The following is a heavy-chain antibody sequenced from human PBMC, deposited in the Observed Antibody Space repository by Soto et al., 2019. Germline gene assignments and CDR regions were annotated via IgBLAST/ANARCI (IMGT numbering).Heavy chain of an antibody. V-gene: IGHV1-69*13. CDR2: IIPIFGTA. CDR3: ARDQFGVVTGFAFDI. CDR1: GGTFSSYA. D-gene: IGHD3-3*01. J-gene: IGHJ3*02. Sequence: ASVKVSCKSSGGTFSSYAISWVRQAPGQGLVWMGGIIPIFGTANYAQKFQGRVTITADESTSTAYMELSSLRSEGTAVYYCARDQFGVVTGFAFDIWGQGTMVTVSS.